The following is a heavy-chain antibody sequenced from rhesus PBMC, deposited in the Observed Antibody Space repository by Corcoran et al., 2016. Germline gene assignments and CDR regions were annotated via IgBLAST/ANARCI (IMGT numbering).Heavy chain of an antibody. CDR2: IRDRNEKA. CDR1: GYSISSGYY. Sequence: QVQLQESGPGLVKPSETLSLPCAVSGYSISSGYYWGWLRQPPGKGLEYIGYIRDRNEKADYNPSLKNRRTISKDKSKNQDSLKLSSVTAADTAGDYGARLMNAVMVESWGQGVVVTVSA. D-gene: IGHD4-23*01. V-gene: IGHV4-99*01. J-gene: IGHJ6*01. CDR3: ARLMNAVMVES.